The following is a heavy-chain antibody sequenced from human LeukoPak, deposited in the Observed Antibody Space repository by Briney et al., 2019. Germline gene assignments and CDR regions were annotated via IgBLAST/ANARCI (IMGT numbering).Heavy chain of an antibody. CDR1: GYTFTSYG. Sequence: ASVKVSCKASGYTFTSYGISWVRQAPGQGLEWMGRIIPILGIANYAQKFQGRVTITADKSTSTAYMELSSLRSEDTTVYYCASDFGDDAFDIWGQGTMVTVSS. D-gene: IGHD3-16*01. CDR2: IIPILGIA. CDR3: ASDFGDDAFDI. V-gene: IGHV1-69*04. J-gene: IGHJ3*02.